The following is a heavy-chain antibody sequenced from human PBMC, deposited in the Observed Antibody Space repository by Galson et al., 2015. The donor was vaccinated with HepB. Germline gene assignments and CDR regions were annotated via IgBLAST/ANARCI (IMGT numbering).Heavy chain of an antibody. Sequence: SLRLSCAASGFTFSTYSMNWVRQAPGKGPEWVSYIRSSSGTIDYADSVKGRFTISTDNAKNSLYLQMNSLRDEDTAVYYCARDYDYAFDIWGQGTMVTVSS. CDR2: IRSSSGTI. CDR1: GFTFSTYS. CDR3: ARDYDYAFDI. J-gene: IGHJ3*02. V-gene: IGHV3-48*02. D-gene: IGHD3-16*01.